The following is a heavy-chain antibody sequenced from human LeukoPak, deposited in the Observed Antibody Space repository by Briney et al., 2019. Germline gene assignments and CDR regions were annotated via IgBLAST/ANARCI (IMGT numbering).Heavy chain of an antibody. CDR1: GGSISSSSYY. J-gene: IGHJ6*02. Sequence: SETLSLTCTVSGGSISSSSYYWGWIRQPPGKGLEWIGSIYYSGSTYYIPSLKSRVTISVDTSKNQFSLKLSSVTAADTAVYYCARSVVGYYGMDVWGQGTTVTVSS. D-gene: IGHD2-15*01. V-gene: IGHV4-39*07. CDR2: IYYSGST. CDR3: ARSVVGYYGMDV.